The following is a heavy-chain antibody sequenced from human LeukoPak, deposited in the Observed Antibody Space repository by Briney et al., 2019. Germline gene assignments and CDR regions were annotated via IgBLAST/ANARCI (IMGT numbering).Heavy chain of an antibody. J-gene: IGHJ4*02. CDR2: ISSSSSYI. CDR3: ARGSGYDAPMPKLSDH. V-gene: IGHV3-21*01. Sequence: GGSLRLSCAASGFTFSDYEMNWVRQAPGKGLEWVSSISSSSSYIYYADSVKGRFTISRDNAKNSLYLQMNSLRVEDAAVYYCARGSGYDAPMPKLSDHWGQGTLVTVSS. D-gene: IGHD5-12*01. CDR1: GFTFSDYE.